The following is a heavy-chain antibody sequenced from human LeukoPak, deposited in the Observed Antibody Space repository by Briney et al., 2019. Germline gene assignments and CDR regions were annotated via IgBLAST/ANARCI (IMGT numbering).Heavy chain of an antibody. Sequence: ASVKVSCKASGYTFTSYDIHWVRQAAGQGLEWMAWMNPNSGHTGYAQTFQGRITIIKNTSRSAVHMELSSLRPEDTAVYFCARGIGASGAHSALDLWGQGTMVTVS. J-gene: IGHJ3*01. CDR3: ARGIGASGAHSALDL. D-gene: IGHD3-10*01. CDR1: GYTFTSYD. V-gene: IGHV1-8*01. CDR2: MNPNSGHT.